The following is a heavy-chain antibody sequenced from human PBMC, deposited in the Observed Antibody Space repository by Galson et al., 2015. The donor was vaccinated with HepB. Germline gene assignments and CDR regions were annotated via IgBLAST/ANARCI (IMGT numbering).Heavy chain of an antibody. J-gene: IGHJ2*01. CDR2: IKSKTDGGTT. V-gene: IGHV3-15*01. Sequence: SLRLSCAASGFTFSNAWMSWVRQAPGKGLEWVGRIKSKTDGGTTDYAAPVKGRFTISRDDSKNTLYLQMNSLKTEDTAVYYCTTDLWFGELLKVYIDGWYFDLWGRGTLVTVSS. D-gene: IGHD3-10*01. CDR3: TTDLWFGELLKVYIDGWYFDL. CDR1: GFTFSNAW.